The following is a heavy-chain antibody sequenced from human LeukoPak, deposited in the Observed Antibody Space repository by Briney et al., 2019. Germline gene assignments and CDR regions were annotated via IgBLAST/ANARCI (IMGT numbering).Heavy chain of an antibody. CDR2: ISSSGSTI. J-gene: IGHJ3*02. Sequence: GGSLRLSCAASGFTFSNYEMNWVRQAPGKGLEWVSYISSSGSTISYADSVKGRFTISRDNAKNSLYLQMNSLRAEDTALYYCARGYSSSGAFDIWGQGTMVTVSS. CDR1: GFTFSNYE. V-gene: IGHV3-48*03. D-gene: IGHD6-13*01. CDR3: ARGYSSSGAFDI.